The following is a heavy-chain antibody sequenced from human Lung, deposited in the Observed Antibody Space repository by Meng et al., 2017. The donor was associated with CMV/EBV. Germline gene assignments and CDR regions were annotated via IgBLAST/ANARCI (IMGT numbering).Heavy chain of an antibody. CDR3: ARDWKYCSATNEICCFDP. D-gene: IGHD2-15*01. Sequence: ASVXFSCXASRYTFTGYYIHWVRQAPGQGLEWMGWINSNSGGTNYAQKFQGRFTMTSDTSISTAYMELRRLRSDDTAVYYCARDWKYCSATNEICCFDPWXQETXVTVSS. V-gene: IGHV1-2*02. CDR2: INSNSGGT. CDR1: RYTFTGYY. J-gene: IGHJ5*02.